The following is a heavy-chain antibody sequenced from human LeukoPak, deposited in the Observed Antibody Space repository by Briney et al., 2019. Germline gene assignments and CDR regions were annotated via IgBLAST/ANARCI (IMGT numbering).Heavy chain of an antibody. CDR3: ATLAESSY. CDR2: INHSGST. D-gene: IGHD3-3*02. CDR1: GGSFSGYY. V-gene: IGHV4-34*01. J-gene: IGHJ4*02. Sequence: SETLSLTCAVYGGSFSGYYWSWIRQPPGKGLEWIGEINHSGSTNYNPSLKSRVTISADTSKNQFSLKLSSVTAADTAVYYCATLAESSYWGQGTLVTVSS.